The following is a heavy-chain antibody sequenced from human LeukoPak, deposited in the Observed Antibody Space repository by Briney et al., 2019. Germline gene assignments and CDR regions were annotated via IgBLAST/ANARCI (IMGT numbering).Heavy chain of an antibody. CDR3: AKDGNRVGSGYFT. J-gene: IGHJ5*02. Sequence: QTGGSLRLSCVASGFTFSSYAMSWVRQAPGKGLEWVSAISGSGGSTYYADSVKGRFTISRDNSKNTLYLQMNSLRAEDTAVYYCAKDGNRVGSGYFTWGQGTLVTVSS. D-gene: IGHD3-22*01. CDR2: ISGSGGST. CDR1: GFTFSSYA. V-gene: IGHV3-23*01.